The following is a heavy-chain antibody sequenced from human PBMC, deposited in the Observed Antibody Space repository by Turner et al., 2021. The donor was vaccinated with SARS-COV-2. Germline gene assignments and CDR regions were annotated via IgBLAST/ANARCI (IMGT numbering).Heavy chain of an antibody. V-gene: IGHV4-39*01. D-gene: IGHD5-18*01. Sequence: QLQLQESGPGLGKPSETLNLTCTVSGASISSSSYYWSWIRQPPGKGLEWIGNIYYSGSANYNPALKIRVTISIDPTKNQFSLKLTSMTASDAAVYYCARLMDTAMDYYGTDVWGQGTTVTVSS. CDR2: IYYSGSA. J-gene: IGHJ6*02. CDR3: ARLMDTAMDYYGTDV. CDR1: GASISSSSYY.